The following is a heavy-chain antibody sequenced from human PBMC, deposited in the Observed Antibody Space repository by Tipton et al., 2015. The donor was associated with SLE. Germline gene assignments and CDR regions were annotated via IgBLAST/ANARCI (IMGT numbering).Heavy chain of an antibody. Sequence: GSLRLSCAASGFTFDDYGMSWVRQAPGKGLEWVSGINWNGGSTGYADSVKGRFTISRDNAKNSLYLQMNSLRAEDTALYYCAKEGVGATYFDYWGQGLLVTVSS. D-gene: IGHD1-26*01. CDR3: AKEGVGATYFDY. J-gene: IGHJ4*02. V-gene: IGHV3-20*04. CDR1: GFTFDDYG. CDR2: INWNGGST.